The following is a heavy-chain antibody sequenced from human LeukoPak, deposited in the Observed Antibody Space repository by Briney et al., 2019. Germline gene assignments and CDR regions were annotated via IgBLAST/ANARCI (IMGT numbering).Heavy chain of an antibody. Sequence: ASVKVSCKASGYTFTSYYMHWVRQAPGQGLEWMGIINPSGGSTSYAQKFQGRVTMTRDMSTSTVYMELSSLRSEDTAVYYCARNGRNYYDSSGYLLGHYFDYWGQGTLVTVSS. CDR1: GYTFTSYY. V-gene: IGHV1-46*01. CDR3: ARNGRNYYDSSGYLLGHYFDY. CDR2: INPSGGST. D-gene: IGHD3-22*01. J-gene: IGHJ4*02.